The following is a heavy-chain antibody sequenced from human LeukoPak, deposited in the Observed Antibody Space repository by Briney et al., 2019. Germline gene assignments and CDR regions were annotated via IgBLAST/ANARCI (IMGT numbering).Heavy chain of an antibody. CDR2: IKQDGSEK. J-gene: IGHJ4*02. CDR1: GFTFSSYW. Sequence: GGSLRLSCAASGFTFSSYWMSWVRQAPGKGLEWVANIKQDGSEKYYVDSVKGRFTISRDNAKNSLYLQMNSLRAEDTAVYYCARDGFDCGSGSYRPSGDYWGQGTLVTVSS. CDR3: ARDGFDCGSGSYRPSGDY. D-gene: IGHD3-10*01. V-gene: IGHV3-7*01.